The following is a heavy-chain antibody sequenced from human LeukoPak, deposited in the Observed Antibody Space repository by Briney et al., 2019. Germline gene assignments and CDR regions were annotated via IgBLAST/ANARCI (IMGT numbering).Heavy chain of an antibody. CDR3: ARPLNYYDSSGYYYAFDY. J-gene: IGHJ4*02. CDR2: ISYDGSNK. V-gene: IGHV3-30-3*01. Sequence: PGGSLRLSCAVSGFTFSSYAMHWVRQAPGKGLEWVAVISYDGSNKYYADSVKGRFTISRDNSKNTLYLQMNSLRAEDTAVYYCARPLNYYDSSGYYYAFDYWGQGTLVTVSS. D-gene: IGHD3-22*01. CDR1: GFTFSSYA.